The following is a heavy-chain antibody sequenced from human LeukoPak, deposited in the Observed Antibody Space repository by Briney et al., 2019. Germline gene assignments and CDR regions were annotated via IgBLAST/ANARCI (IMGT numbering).Heavy chain of an antibody. Sequence: GGSLRLSCAASRFTFSSHNMHWVRQAPGKGLEWVSAISGSGGSTYYADSVKGRFTISRDNSKNTLYLQMNSLRAEDTAVYYCAKDHDDSSGYDAFDIWGQGTMVTVSS. CDR3: AKDHDDSSGYDAFDI. D-gene: IGHD3-22*01. CDR1: RFTFSSHN. CDR2: ISGSGGST. J-gene: IGHJ3*02. V-gene: IGHV3-23*01.